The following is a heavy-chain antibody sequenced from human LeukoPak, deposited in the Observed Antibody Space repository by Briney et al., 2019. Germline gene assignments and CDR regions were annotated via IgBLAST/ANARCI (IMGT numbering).Heavy chain of an antibody. V-gene: IGHV4-30-4*01. CDR2: SYYSGSN. J-gene: IGHJ5*02. CDR3: ARVKVSRYCSSGSCYIWFDP. D-gene: IGHD2-15*01. Sequence: PSETLFLTCTVSGGSISSDYYWSWIRQPPGKGLEWIGSSYYSGSNFYNPSLKSRITISLDTSQSQFSLKLTSVTAADTAMYYCARVKVSRYCSSGSCYIWFDPWGQGTLVTVSS. CDR1: GGSISSDYY.